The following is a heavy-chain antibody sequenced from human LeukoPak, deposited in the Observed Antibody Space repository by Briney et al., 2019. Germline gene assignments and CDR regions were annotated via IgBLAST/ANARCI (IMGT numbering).Heavy chain of an antibody. D-gene: IGHD1-26*01. CDR2: IRKDGSVI. CDR1: GFTFSRYW. Sequence: PWGSLRLSCAASGFTFSRYWMAWVRQAPGKGLECVANIRKDGSVINYLDSVKGRFTISRDNAKNSLYLQMNSLRAEDTAVYYCASASGSYAALDYWGQGTLVTVSS. J-gene: IGHJ4*02. V-gene: IGHV3-7*01. CDR3: ASASGSYAALDY.